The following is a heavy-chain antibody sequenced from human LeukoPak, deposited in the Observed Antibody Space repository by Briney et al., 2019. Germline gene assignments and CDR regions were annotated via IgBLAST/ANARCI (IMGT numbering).Heavy chain of an antibody. CDR3: AGDTHSSSWYNH. CDR1: GFTFSSYA. J-gene: IGHJ5*02. D-gene: IGHD6-19*01. V-gene: IGHV3-23*01. CDR2: ISGSGAST. Sequence: GGSLRLSCAASGFTFSSYAMSWVRQAPGKGLEWVSAISGSGASTYYADSVKGRFTISRDNSKNTLYLQMNSLRVDDTAVYYCAGDTHSSSWYNHWGQGTLVTVSS.